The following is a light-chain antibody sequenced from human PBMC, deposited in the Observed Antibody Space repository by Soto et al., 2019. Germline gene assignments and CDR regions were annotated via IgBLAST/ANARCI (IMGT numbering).Light chain of an antibody. CDR2: DVN. J-gene: IGLJ3*02. CDR3: CSYAGSYTWV. CDR1: SNDVGGYNY. Sequence: QSALTQPRSVSGSPGQSVTISCTGTSNDVGGYNYVSWYQQHPGKAPKLMIYDVNKRPSGVPDRFSGSKSGNTASLTISGLQADDEADYYCCSYAGSYTWVFGGGTQLTVL. V-gene: IGLV2-11*01.